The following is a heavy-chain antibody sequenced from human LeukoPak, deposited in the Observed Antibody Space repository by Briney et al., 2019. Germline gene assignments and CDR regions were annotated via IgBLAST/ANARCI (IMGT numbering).Heavy chain of an antibody. J-gene: IGHJ4*02. CDR2: FDPEDGET. CDR3: ATGKGGYSGYGNFDY. V-gene: IGHV1-24*01. CDR1: GYTLTELS. Sequence: ASVKVSCKVSGYTLTELSMHWVRQAPGKGLEWMGGFDPEDGETIYAQKFQGRVTMTEDTSTDTAYMGLSSLRSEDTAVYYCATGKGGYSGYGNFDYWGQGTLVTVSS. D-gene: IGHD5-12*01.